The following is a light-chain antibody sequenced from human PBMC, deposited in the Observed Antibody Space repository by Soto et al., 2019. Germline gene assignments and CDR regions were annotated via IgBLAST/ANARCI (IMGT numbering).Light chain of an antibody. V-gene: IGLV1-44*01. J-gene: IGLJ3*02. CDR3: ASWDDSLSGSWV. CDR1: SSNVGRNT. Sequence: QPVLIQPPSVSGTPGQRVTISCSGSSSNVGRNTVDWYQQLPGTAPKLLIYSNSQRPSGVPDRFSGSKSGTSASLAISGLQSEDEAEYYCASWDDSLSGSWVFGGGTKVTVL. CDR2: SNS.